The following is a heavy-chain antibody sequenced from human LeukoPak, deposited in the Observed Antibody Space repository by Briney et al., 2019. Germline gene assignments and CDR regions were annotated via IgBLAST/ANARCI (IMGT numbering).Heavy chain of an antibody. J-gene: IGHJ6*02. CDR1: GFTFSSYA. Sequence: GGSLRLSCAASGFTFSSYAMHWVRQAPGKGLEWVAVISYDGSNKYYADSVKGRFTISRDNSKNTLYLQMNSLRAEDTAVYYCARDAVVRGASPGYCGMDVWGQGTTVTVSS. V-gene: IGHV3-30-3*01. CDR2: ISYDGSNK. D-gene: IGHD3-10*01. CDR3: ARDAVVRGASPGYCGMDV.